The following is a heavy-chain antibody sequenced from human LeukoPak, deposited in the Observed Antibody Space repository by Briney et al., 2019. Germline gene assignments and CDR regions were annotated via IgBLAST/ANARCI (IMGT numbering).Heavy chain of an antibody. CDR3: TTEEPQYYGMDV. J-gene: IGHJ6*02. V-gene: IGHV3-33*01. CDR2: IWYDGSNK. Sequence: GGSLRLSCAASGFTFSSYGMHWVRQAPGKGLEWVAVIWYDGSNKYYADSVKGRFTISRDNSKNTLYLQMNSLRAEDTAVYYCTTEEPQYYGMDVWGQGTTVTVSS. CDR1: GFTFSSYG.